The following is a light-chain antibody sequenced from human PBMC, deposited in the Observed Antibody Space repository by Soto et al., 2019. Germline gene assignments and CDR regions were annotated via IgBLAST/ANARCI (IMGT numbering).Light chain of an antibody. V-gene: IGKV1-6*01. Sequence: AIQMTQSPSSLSASVGDRVTITCRASQGIRNDLGWYQQKPGKAPKLLIYAASSLQSGVPSRFSGSGSGTDFTLTISCLQSEDFATYYCQQLNKYPSTFGGGTKVDIK. J-gene: IGKJ4*01. CDR2: AAS. CDR3: QQLNKYPST. CDR1: QGIRND.